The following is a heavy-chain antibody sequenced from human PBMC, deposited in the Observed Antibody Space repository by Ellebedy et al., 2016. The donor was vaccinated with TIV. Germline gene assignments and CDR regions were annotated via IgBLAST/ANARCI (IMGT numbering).Heavy chain of an antibody. CDR3: AREVRREWFDP. CDR1: GFTFSDYY. J-gene: IGHJ5*02. V-gene: IGHV3-72*01. Sequence: GGSLRLSCAASGFTFSDYYMDWVRQAPGKGLEWVGVIRSKAYGGTTEYAASVKGRFTISRDDSNNSLYLQMRSLKTEDTAVYYCAREVRREWFDPWGQGTLVSVSS. CDR2: IRSKAYGGTT. D-gene: IGHD1-26*01.